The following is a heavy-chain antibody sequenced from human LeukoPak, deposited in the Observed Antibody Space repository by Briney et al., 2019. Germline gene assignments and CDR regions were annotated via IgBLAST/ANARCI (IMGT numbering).Heavy chain of an antibody. J-gene: IGHJ4*02. D-gene: IGHD5-18*01. CDR1: GFTFSSYS. Sequence: GGSLRLSCAASGFTFSSYSMNWVRQAPGKGLEWVSSISSSSSYIYYADSVKGRFTISRANDKNTVYLQMDSLRAEDTAVYYCAREDRGYNYGYFDYWGQGALVTVSS. CDR2: ISSSSSYI. CDR3: AREDRGYNYGYFDY. V-gene: IGHV3-21*01.